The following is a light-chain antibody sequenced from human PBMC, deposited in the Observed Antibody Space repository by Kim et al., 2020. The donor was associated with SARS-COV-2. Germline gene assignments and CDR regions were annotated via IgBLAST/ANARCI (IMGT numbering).Light chain of an antibody. CDR3: HQYGSSPLT. J-gene: IGKJ4*01. CDR2: GAS. CDR1: ESISTTS. V-gene: IGKV3-20*01. Sequence: EIVLTQSPGTLSLSPGERATVSCRASESISTTSLAWYQQKPGQAPRLLIHGASTRATGIPDRFSGSGSGTDFTLTISRLEPEDFAVYYCHQYGSSPLTFGGGTKVEIK.